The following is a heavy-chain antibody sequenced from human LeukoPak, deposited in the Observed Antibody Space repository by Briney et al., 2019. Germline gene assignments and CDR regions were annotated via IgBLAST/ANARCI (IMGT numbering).Heavy chain of an antibody. V-gene: IGHV3-23*01. CDR1: GFTFSSYA. CDR2: ISGSGGNT. Sequence: PGGSLRLSCAASGFTFSSYAMSWVRQAPGKGLEWVSLISGSGGNTYYADSVKGRFTISRDNSKNTLYLQMNSLRAEDTAVYYCAKIKVGGMAFDCWGQGTLVSVSS. J-gene: IGHJ4*02. CDR3: AKIKVGGMAFDC. D-gene: IGHD1-26*01.